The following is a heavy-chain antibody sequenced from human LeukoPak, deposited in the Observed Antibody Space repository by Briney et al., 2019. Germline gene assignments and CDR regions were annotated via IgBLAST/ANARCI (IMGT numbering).Heavy chain of an antibody. CDR1: GFTFSSYT. J-gene: IGHJ4*02. V-gene: IGHV3-21*01. D-gene: IGHD2-15*01. CDR2: ITSSSSYI. CDR3: ARAQVVDY. Sequence: SGGSLRLSCAASGFTFSSYTMNWVRQAPGKGLEWVSSITSSSSYISYADSVKGRFTISRDNAKNSLYLQMNSLRAEDTAVYYCARAQVVDYWGQGTLVTVSS.